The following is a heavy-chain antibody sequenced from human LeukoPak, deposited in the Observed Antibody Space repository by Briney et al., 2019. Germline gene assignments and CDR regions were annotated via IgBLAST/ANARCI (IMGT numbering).Heavy chain of an antibody. V-gene: IGHV4-59*10. CDR2: IYSSGST. CDR1: GGSFSGYY. CDR3: ARDSGTTGEVKFDP. J-gene: IGHJ5*02. Sequence: SETLSLTCAVYGGSFSGYYWSWIRQPPGKGLEWIGRIYSSGSTTYNPSLKSRVTMSVDTSKNQFSLKVTSVTAADTAVYYCARDSGTTGEVKFDPWGQGTLVTVSS. D-gene: IGHD3-10*01.